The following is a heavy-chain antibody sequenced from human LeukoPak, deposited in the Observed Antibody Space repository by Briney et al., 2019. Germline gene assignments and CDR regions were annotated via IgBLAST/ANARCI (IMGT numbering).Heavy chain of an antibody. CDR2: ISSSGSVK. V-gene: IGHV3-11*01. D-gene: IGHD6-13*01. CDR1: GFTVSSNY. Sequence: TGGSLRLSCAASGFTVSSNYISWIRQAPGKGLEWISHISSSGSVKYFADSVKGRFTISRDNARNSLYLDMNSLRAEDTAVYYCAREGLYSNNWYPGYYYMDVWGKGTTVTVSS. CDR3: AREGLYSNNWYPGYYYMDV. J-gene: IGHJ6*03.